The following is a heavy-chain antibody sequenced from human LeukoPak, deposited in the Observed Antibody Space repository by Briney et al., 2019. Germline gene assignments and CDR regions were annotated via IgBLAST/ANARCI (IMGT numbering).Heavy chain of an antibody. CDR3: ARGGIAAAGTVFDY. D-gene: IGHD6-13*01. Sequence: GGSLRLSCAASGFTFSDYYMSWIRQAPGKGLEWVSVIYSGDSTYYADSVKGRFTISRDNSKNTLYLQMNRLRAEDTAVYYCARGGIAAAGTVFDYWGQGTLVTVSS. CDR1: GFTFSDYY. CDR2: IYSGDST. V-gene: IGHV3-53*01. J-gene: IGHJ4*02.